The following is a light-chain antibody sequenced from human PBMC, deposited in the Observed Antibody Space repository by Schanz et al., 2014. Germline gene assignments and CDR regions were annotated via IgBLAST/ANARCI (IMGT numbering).Light chain of an antibody. CDR1: SSNIGAGYD. V-gene: IGLV1-40*01. CDR2: GNS. J-gene: IGLJ3*02. CDR3: ASWDDSLNARV. Sequence: QSVLTQPPSVSGAPGQRVTISCTGSSSNIGAGYDVHWYQQLPGTAPKLLIYGNSNRPSGVPDRFSGSKSGTSASLAITGLQAEDEADYYCASWDDSLNARVFGGGTKLTV.